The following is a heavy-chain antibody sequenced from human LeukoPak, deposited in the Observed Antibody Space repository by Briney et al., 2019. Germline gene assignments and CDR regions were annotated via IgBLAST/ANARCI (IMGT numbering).Heavy chain of an antibody. D-gene: IGHD2-15*01. Sequence: SETLSLTCTVSGASISNYYWRWTRQPPGKGLEWIGYIHNTGRTNYNPSLKSRVTISVDTSKNQFSLRLSSVTAADTAIYYCARYAATGGPNWFDPWGPGTLVTVSS. CDR3: ARYAATGGPNWFDP. J-gene: IGHJ5*02. CDR1: GASISNYY. CDR2: IHNTGRT. V-gene: IGHV4-59*01.